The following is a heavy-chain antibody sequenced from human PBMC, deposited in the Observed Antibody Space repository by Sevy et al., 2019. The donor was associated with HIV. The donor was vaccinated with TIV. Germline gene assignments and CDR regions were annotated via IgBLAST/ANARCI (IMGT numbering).Heavy chain of an antibody. Sequence: GGSLRLSCAASGFTFSSYWMSWVRQAPGKGLEWVANIKQDGSEKYYVDSVKGRFTISRDNAKNSLYLLMNSLRAEDTAVYYCARDKGLRFGDSYYYYYGMDVWGQGTTVTVSS. V-gene: IGHV3-7*01. CDR1: GFTFSSYW. D-gene: IGHD3-3*01. CDR2: IKQDGSEK. CDR3: ARDKGLRFGDSYYYYYGMDV. J-gene: IGHJ6*02.